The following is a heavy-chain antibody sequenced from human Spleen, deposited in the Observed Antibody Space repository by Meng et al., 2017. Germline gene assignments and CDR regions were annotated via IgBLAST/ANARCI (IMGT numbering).Heavy chain of an antibody. CDR1: GGSISSGGYY. J-gene: IGHJ5*02. CDR2: IYYSEST. D-gene: IGHD3-22*01. Sequence: QVQLQESGPRLVKPSQTLSLTCTVSGGSISSGGYYWSWIRQHPGKGLEWIGYIYYSESTYYTPSLQSRVTISVDTSKNQFSLRLSSVTAADTAVYYCARDGSGYGRFDPWGQGTLAT. V-gene: IGHV4-31*03. CDR3: ARDGSGYGRFDP.